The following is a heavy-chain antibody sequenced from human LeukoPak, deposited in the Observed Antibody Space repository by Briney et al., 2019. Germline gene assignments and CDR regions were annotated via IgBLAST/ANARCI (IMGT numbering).Heavy chain of an antibody. D-gene: IGHD3-10*01. CDR2: IRYDGSNK. V-gene: IGHV3-30*02. CDR3: AKDRGVQDAVLALDY. J-gene: IGHJ4*02. Sequence: GGSLRLSCAASGFTFSSYGMNWVRQAPGKGLEWVAFIRYDGSNKYYADSVKGRFTISRDNSKNTLYLQMNSLRAEDTAVYYCAKDRGVQDAVLALDYWGQGTLVTVSS. CDR1: GFTFSSYG.